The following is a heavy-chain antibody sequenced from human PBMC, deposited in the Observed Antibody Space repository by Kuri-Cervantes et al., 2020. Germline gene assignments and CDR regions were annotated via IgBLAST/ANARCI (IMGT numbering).Heavy chain of an antibody. D-gene: IGHD3-22*01. CDR3: AKDPQGYYDSSDDYH. V-gene: IGHV3-23*01. J-gene: IGHJ5*02. CDR2: LSASGGST. CDR1: EFSFNLFA. Sequence: GGSLRLSCAASEFSFNLFAMGWVRQAPGKGLEWVSGLSASGGSTYYADSVKGRFTISRDNSKSTLYLQMNSLRAEDTALYYCAKDPQGYYDSSDDYHWGQGTLVTVSS.